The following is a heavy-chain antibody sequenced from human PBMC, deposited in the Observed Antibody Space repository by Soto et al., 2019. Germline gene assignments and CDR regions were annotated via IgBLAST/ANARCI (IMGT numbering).Heavy chain of an antibody. V-gene: IGHV1-18*01. D-gene: IGHD2-15*01. CDR3: ARVGCSGGSCYSGFGAFDT. Sequence: ASVKVSCKASVISDGVSWVRQAPGQGLEWLGWIYVIDGNTHYAQKFQGRLTMTADTSTSTAYVELSSLRSEDTAVYYCARVGCSGGSCYSGFGAFDTWGQGTMVTVSS. J-gene: IGHJ3*02. CDR2: IYVIDGNT. CDR1: VISDG.